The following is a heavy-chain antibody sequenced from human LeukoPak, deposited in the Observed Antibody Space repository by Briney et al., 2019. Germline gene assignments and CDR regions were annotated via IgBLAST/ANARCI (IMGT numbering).Heavy chain of an antibody. J-gene: IGHJ4*02. V-gene: IGHV3-74*01. CDR1: GFTFSSYW. D-gene: IGHD4/OR15-4a*01. Sequence: GGSLRLSCAASGFTFSSYWMHWVRQAPGKGLVWVSRISGDGSTTTYADSVKGRFTISRDNAKNTLYLQMNSLRAEDTAVYYCARGYGAYAYWGQGTLVTVSS. CDR3: ARGYGAYAY. CDR2: ISGDGSTT.